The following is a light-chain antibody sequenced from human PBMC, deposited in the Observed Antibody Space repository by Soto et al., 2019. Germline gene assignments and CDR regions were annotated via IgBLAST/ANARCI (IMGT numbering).Light chain of an antibody. V-gene: IGLV2-14*03. CDR2: DVS. Sequence: QSALTQPASVSGSPGQSLTISCTGTRSDVGGYNYVSWYQHHPGKAPKLMIYDVSNRPSGVSNRFSGSKSGNTASLTISGLQAEDEADYYCSSYTSSSTVVFGGRTKLTVL. CDR3: SSYTSSSTVV. CDR1: RSDVGGYNY. J-gene: IGLJ2*01.